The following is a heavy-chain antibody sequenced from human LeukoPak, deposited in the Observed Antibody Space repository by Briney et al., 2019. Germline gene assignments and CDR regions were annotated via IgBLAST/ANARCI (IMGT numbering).Heavy chain of an antibody. V-gene: IGHV5-51*01. CDR2: IYPGDSDT. CDR3: ARLTTAMVSVDYYYYYMDV. Sequence: GESLKISCKGSGYRFTSYWIGWVRQMPGKGLEWMGIIYPGDSDTRYSPSFQGQVTISADKSISTAYLQWSSLKASDTAMYYCARLTTAMVSVDYYYYYMDVWGKGTTVTVSS. D-gene: IGHD5-18*01. J-gene: IGHJ6*03. CDR1: GYRFTSYW.